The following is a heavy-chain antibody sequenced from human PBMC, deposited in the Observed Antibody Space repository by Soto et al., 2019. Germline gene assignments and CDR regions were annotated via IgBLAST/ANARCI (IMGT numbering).Heavy chain of an antibody. CDR2: IKEDGSEK. Sequence: PGGSLRLSCAASGFTFSNYWMTWVRQAPGKGLEWVANIKEDGSEKHYVDSVKGRFTISRDNTKNSLYLQMNSLRVEHTAVYFCSRDVVVGAKALNYWGQGALVTVSS. D-gene: IGHD2-15*01. J-gene: IGHJ4*02. CDR1: GFTFSNYW. V-gene: IGHV3-7*01. CDR3: SRDVVVGAKALNY.